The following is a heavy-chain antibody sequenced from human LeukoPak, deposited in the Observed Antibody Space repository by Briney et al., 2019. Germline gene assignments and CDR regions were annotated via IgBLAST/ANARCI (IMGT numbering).Heavy chain of an antibody. V-gene: IGHV3-7*01. CDR3: ARGDPIYDFWSGGDY. CDR1: GLTFSIHW. CDR2: INQDGSDK. Sequence: PGGSLRLSCAASGLTFSIHWMNWVRQAPGKGLECVANINQDGSDKYYVDSVKGRFTISRDNARNLLSLQMNSLRAEDTAVYYCARGDPIYDFWSGGDYWGQGSLVTVSS. J-gene: IGHJ4*02. D-gene: IGHD3-3*01.